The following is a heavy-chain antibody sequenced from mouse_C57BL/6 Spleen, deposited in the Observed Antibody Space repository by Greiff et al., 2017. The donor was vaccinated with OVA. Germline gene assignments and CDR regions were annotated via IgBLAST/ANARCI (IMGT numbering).Heavy chain of an antibody. CDR2: IFPGSGST. D-gene: IGHD4-1*01. CDR3: ARVDWDGSWFAY. J-gene: IGHJ3*01. CDR1: GYTFTDYY. Sequence: VQGVESGPELVKPGASVKISCKASGYTFTDYYINWVKQRPGQGLEWIGWIFPGSGSTYYNEKFKGKATLTVDKSSSTAYMLLSSLTSEDSAVYFCARVDWDGSWFAYWGQGTLVTVSA. V-gene: IGHV1-75*01.